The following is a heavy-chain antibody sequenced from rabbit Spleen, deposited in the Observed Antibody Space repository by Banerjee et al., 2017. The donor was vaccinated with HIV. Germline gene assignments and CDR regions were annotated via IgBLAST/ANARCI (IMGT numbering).Heavy chain of an antibody. CDR1: GFDFGTYY. D-gene: IGHD4-1*01. CDR3: ARDMGVAAGYYFNL. V-gene: IGHV1S7*01. J-gene: IGHJ4*01. CDR2: IDPVFGIA. Sequence: QQLVESGGGLVQPGGSLKLSCKASGFDFGTYYMSWVRQAPGKGLEWIGYIDPVFGIAVYASWVNGRFTISSHNAQNTLYLQLNSLTAADTATYFCARDMGVAAGYYFNLWGQGTLVTVS.